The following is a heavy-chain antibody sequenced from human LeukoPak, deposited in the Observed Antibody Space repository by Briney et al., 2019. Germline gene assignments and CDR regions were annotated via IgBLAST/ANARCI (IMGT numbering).Heavy chain of an antibody. D-gene: IGHD6-6*01. J-gene: IGHJ4*02. Sequence: GGSLRLSCAVSGLTFTNAWMTWVRQAPGKGLEWVGRIKSKSDGGTTDYAAPVKGRFTISRDDSKNTLYLQIISLKTEDTAVFYCATIYSSRSSSRYWGQGTLVTVSS. CDR2: IKSKSDGGTT. CDR1: GLTFTNAW. V-gene: IGHV3-15*01. CDR3: ATIYSSRSSSRY.